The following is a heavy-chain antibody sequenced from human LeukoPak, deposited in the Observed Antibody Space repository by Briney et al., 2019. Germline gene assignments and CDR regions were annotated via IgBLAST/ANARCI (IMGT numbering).Heavy chain of an antibody. J-gene: IGHJ4*02. Sequence: ASVTVSCKASGYTFTGYYMHWVRQAPGQGLEWMGWINPNSGGTNYAQKFQGRVTMTRDTSISTAYMELSRLRSDDTAVYYCARTPFVLRYFDWLYGFDYWGQGTLVTVSS. D-gene: IGHD3-9*01. CDR3: ARTPFVLRYFDWLYGFDY. CDR2: INPNSGGT. V-gene: IGHV1-2*02. CDR1: GYTFTGYY.